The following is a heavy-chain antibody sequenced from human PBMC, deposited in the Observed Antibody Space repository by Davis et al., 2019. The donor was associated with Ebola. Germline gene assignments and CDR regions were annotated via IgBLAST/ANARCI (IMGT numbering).Heavy chain of an antibody. Sequence: ESLKISCAASGFTFSSYSMNWLRQAPGKGLEWVSSISSSSSYIYYADSVKGRFTISRDNAKNSLYLQMNSLRAEDTAVYYCARVLQWLGPYYYYYGMDVWGQGTTVTVSS. D-gene: IGHD6-19*01. CDR2: ISSSSSYI. CDR1: GFTFSSYS. J-gene: IGHJ6*02. CDR3: ARVLQWLGPYYYYYGMDV. V-gene: IGHV3-21*01.